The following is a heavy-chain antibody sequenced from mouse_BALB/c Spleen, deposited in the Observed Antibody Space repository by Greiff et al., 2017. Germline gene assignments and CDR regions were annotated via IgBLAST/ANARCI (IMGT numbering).Heavy chain of an antibody. V-gene: IGHV14-3*02. CDR1: GFNIKDTY. D-gene: IGHD1-1*01. CDR2: IDPANGNT. Sequence: VQLQQSGAELVKPGASVKLSCTASGFNIKDTYMHWVKQRPEQGLEWIGRIDPANGNTKYDPKFQGKATITADTSSNTASLQLSSLTSEDTAVYYCARSYYGSSYWYFDVWGAGTTVTVSS. CDR3: ARSYYGSSYWYFDV. J-gene: IGHJ1*01.